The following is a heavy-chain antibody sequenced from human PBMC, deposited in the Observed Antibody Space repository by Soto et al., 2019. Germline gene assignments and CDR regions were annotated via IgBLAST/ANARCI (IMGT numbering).Heavy chain of an antibody. D-gene: IGHD6-19*01. CDR3: ATSPSHIAVAGTGASY. J-gene: IGHJ4*02. CDR2: IYYSGST. CDR1: GGSISSSSYY. Sequence: QLQLQESGPGLVKPSETLSLTCTVSGGSISSSSYYWGWIRQPPGKGLEWIGSIYYSGSTYYNPSLKSRVTISVDTSKNQFSPKLSSVTAADTAVYYCATSPSHIAVAGTGASYWGQGTLVTVSS. V-gene: IGHV4-39*01.